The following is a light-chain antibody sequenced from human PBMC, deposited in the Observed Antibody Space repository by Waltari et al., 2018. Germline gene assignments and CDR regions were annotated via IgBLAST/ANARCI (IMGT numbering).Light chain of an antibody. CDR2: AAS. V-gene: IGKV1-39*01. Sequence: DIQMTQSPSSLPASVGDRVTITCRASQSIGRNLNWYQQKPGKAPNLLIYAASTLQRGVPSRFGGSGAGTDFTLSISSLQPEDFATYYCQQSYNITPWTFGQGTQVEIK. CDR3: QQSYNITPWT. J-gene: IGKJ1*01. CDR1: QSIGRN.